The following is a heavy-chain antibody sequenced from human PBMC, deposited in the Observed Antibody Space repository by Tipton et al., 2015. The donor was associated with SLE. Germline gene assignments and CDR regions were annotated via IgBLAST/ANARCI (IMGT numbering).Heavy chain of an antibody. D-gene: IGHD3-22*01. CDR1: GASISNGGYS. V-gene: IGHV4-30-2*01. J-gene: IGHJ5*02. CDR3: ARGYYYDTPGYRSGRDP. Sequence: TLSLTCAVSGASISNGGYSWSWLRQPPGKGLEYIGFIYHGGSTYYNPSLKSRVTLSLDTSKNQFSLNLNSVTAADTAVYYCARGYYYDTPGYRSGRDPWGQGTLFTVSA. CDR2: IYHGGST.